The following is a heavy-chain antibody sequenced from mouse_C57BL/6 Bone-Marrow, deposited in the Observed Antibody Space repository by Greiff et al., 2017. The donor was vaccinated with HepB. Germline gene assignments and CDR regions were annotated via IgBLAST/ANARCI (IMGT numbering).Heavy chain of an antibody. CDR2: IYPGSGNT. CDR1: GYSFTSYY. V-gene: IGHV1-66*01. CDR3: ARGRGFSYYFGY. J-gene: IGHJ2*01. Sequence: QVQLQQSGPELVKPGASVKISCKASGYSFTSYYIHWVKQRPGQGLEWIGWIYPGSGNTKYNEKFKGKATLTADTSSSTAYMQLSSLTSEDSAVYYCARGRGFSYYFGYWGQGTTLTVSS.